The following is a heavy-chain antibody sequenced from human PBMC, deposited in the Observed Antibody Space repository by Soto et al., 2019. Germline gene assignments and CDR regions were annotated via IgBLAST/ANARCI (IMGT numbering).Heavy chain of an antibody. CDR2: IKQDGSEK. Sequence: GGSLRLSCAASGFTFSSYWMSWVRQAPGKGLEWVANIKQDGSEKYYVDSVKGRFTISRDNAKNSLYLQMNSLRAEDTAVYYCARDIAPLSPYLQDNWFDPWGQGTLVTVSS. J-gene: IGHJ5*02. CDR1: GFTFSSYW. CDR3: ARDIAPLSPYLQDNWFDP. V-gene: IGHV3-7*01. D-gene: IGHD1-26*01.